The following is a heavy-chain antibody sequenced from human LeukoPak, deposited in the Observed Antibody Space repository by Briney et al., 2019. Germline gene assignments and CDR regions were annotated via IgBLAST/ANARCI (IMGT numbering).Heavy chain of an antibody. CDR2: IHYSGRT. Sequence: SETLSLTCTVSGGSISPYYWSWIRQSPWKGLEWIGYIHYSGRTNYNPSLKSRVTTSVDTSKNQFSLRVTTVTAADTAVYYCARAGRPSGYDVYYFDYWGQGTLVTVSS. CDR3: ARAGRPSGYDVYYFDY. J-gene: IGHJ4*02. CDR1: GGSISPYY. D-gene: IGHD5-12*01. V-gene: IGHV4-59*01.